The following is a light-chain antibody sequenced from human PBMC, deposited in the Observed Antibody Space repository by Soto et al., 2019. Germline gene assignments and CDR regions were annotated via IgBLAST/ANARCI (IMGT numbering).Light chain of an antibody. V-gene: IGLV2-11*01. CDR3: CSYAGSRTYV. CDR1: ISDVGDYDF. CDR2: NVS. Sequence: QSALIQPPSVSGSPGQSVTISCTGTISDVGDYDFVSWCQQHPGTVPKPMIYNVSTRPSGVPGRFSGSKSGNTASMTISGLQAEDEADYYCCSYAGSRTYVFGPGTKLTVL. J-gene: IGLJ1*01.